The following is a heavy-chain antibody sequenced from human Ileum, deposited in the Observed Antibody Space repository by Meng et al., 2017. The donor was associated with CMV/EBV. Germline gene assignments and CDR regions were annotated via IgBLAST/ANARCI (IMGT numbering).Heavy chain of an antibody. Sequence: QVQLVQSGAEVKKPGSSVKVSCKASGGTFSNYTINWLRQAPGQGLEWMGRIIPILGIANYAQNFQDRVTITADKSTSTAYMEVSSLRPEDTAVYFCARIENGAHFDCWGQGTLVTVSS. J-gene: IGHJ4*02. V-gene: IGHV1-69*02. CDR2: IIPILGIA. D-gene: IGHD4-17*01. CDR1: GGTFSNYT. CDR3: ARIENGAHFDC.